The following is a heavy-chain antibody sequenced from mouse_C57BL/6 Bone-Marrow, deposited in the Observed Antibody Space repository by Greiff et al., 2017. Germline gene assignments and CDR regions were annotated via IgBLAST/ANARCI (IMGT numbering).Heavy chain of an antibody. Sequence: VQLQQSGTVLARPGASVKMSCKASGYSFTTYWMHWVKQRPGQGLEWIGGSYPGNSEPSYNQTVKDKAKLTAVKSASTAYMELSSLTNEDSAFYYCTRAYSFNTGFAYWGQGTLVTVSA. CDR1: GYSFTTYW. CDR2: SYPGNSEP. D-gene: IGHD2-10*01. CDR3: TRAYSFNTGFAY. J-gene: IGHJ3*01. V-gene: IGHV1-5*01.